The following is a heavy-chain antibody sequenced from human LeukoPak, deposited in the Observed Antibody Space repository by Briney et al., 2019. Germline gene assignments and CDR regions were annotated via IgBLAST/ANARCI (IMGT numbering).Heavy chain of an antibody. CDR3: AKALNVAMVRGVITRDFDY. Sequence: PGGSLRLSCAASGFTFSSNAMHWVRQAPGKGLEWVAFIRYDGSNKYYADSVKGRFTISRDNSKNTLYLQMNSLRAEDTAVYYCAKALNVAMVRGVITRDFDYWGQGTLVTVSS. D-gene: IGHD3-10*01. J-gene: IGHJ4*02. CDR1: GFTFSSNA. V-gene: IGHV3-30*02. CDR2: IRYDGSNK.